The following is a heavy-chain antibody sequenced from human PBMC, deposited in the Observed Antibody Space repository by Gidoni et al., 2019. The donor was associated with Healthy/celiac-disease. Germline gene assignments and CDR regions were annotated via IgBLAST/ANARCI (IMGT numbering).Heavy chain of an antibody. D-gene: IGHD3-22*01. Sequence: QVQLVQSGAEVKKPGASVKVSCKASGYTFINYAMHWVRQAPGQRLEWMGWINAGKGNTKYSQKFQGRVTITRDTSASTAYMELSSLRSEDTAVYYCARDYYDSGDYWGQGTLVTVSS. CDR1: GYTFINYA. CDR3: ARDYYDSGDY. J-gene: IGHJ4*02. CDR2: INAGKGNT. V-gene: IGHV1-3*01.